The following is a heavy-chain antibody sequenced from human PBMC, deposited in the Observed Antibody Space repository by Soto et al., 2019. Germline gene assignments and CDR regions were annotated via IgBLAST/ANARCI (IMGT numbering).Heavy chain of an antibody. J-gene: IGHJ5*02. CDR2: IIPIFGTA. CDR1: GGTFSSYA. V-gene: IGHV1-69*01. CDR3: ARVRIMFGGVITYNWFDP. D-gene: IGHD3-16*02. Sequence: QVQLVQSGAEVKKPGSSVKVSCKASGGTFSSYAISWVRQAPGQGLEWMGGIIPIFGTANYAQKFQGRVTITADESTSTDYMEVSRLRSEDTAVYYCARVRIMFGGVITYNWFDPWGQGTLVTVSS.